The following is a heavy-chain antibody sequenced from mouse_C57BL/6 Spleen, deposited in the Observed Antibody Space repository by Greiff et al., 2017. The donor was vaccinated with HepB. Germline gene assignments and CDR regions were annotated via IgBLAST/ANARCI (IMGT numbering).Heavy chain of an antibody. V-gene: IGHV1-50*01. CDR3: ARAGLRRGDYYAMDY. J-gene: IGHJ4*01. D-gene: IGHD2-4*01. Sequence: VQLQQPGAELVKPGASVKLSCKASGYTFTSYWMQWVNQRPGQGLEWIGEIDPSDSYTNYNQKFKGKATLTVDTSSSSAYMQLSSLTSEDSAVYYCARAGLRRGDYYAMDYWGQGTSVTVSS. CDR2: IDPSDSYT. CDR1: GYTFTSYW.